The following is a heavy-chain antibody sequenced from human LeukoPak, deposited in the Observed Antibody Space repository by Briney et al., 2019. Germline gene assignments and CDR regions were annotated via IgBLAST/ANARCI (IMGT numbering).Heavy chain of an antibody. CDR1: GFTFSTYW. D-gene: IGHD3-22*01. CDR3: ARDSNYYDSSAYYDTFDI. J-gene: IGHJ3*02. Sequence: GGSLRLSCEASGFTFSTYWMTWVRRAPGKGLEWVANIKRDGSESHYVDSVRGRFTISRDNAKNSLYLQMSSLRAEDTAMYYCARDSNYYDSSAYYDTFDIWGQGTMVTVSS. CDR2: IKRDGSES. V-gene: IGHV3-7*01.